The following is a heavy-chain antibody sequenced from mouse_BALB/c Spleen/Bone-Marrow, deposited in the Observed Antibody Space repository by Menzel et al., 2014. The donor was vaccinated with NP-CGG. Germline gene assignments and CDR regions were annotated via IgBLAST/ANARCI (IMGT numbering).Heavy chain of an antibody. Sequence: ESGADLVRPGSSVKISCKASGYAFSSYWMNWVKQRPGQGPEWIGQIYPGDGDTNYNGKFKGKATLTADKSSSTAYMQLSSLTSEDSAVYFCARSLYYGSSYPLYAMDYWGQGTSVTVSS. CDR1: GYAFSSYW. J-gene: IGHJ4*01. CDR3: ARSLYYGSSYPLYAMDY. D-gene: IGHD1-1*01. V-gene: IGHV1-80*01. CDR2: IYPGDGDT.